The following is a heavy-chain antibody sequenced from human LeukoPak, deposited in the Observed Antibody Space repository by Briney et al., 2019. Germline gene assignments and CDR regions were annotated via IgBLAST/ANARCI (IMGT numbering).Heavy chain of an antibody. J-gene: IGHJ4*02. CDR1: GFTVSSNY. CDR2: IYSGGST. Sequence: GGSLRLSCAASGFTVSSNYMSWVRQAPGKGLEWVSVIYSGGSTYYADSVKGRFTISRDNAKNSLYLQMNSLRAEDTAVYYCARVTTSVVVDIDYWGQGTLVTVSS. CDR3: ARVTTSVVVDIDY. V-gene: IGHV3-66*01. D-gene: IGHD3-22*01.